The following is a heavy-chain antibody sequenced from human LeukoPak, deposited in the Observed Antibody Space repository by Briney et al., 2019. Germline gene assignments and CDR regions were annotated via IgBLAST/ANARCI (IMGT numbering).Heavy chain of an antibody. J-gene: IGHJ4*02. CDR1: GFTFSSYG. CDR2: IRYDGSNK. V-gene: IGHV3-30*02. CDR3: AKGESDGSGSYYYYFDY. D-gene: IGHD3-10*01. Sequence: GGSLRLSCAASGFTFSSYGMHWVRQAPGKGLEWVAFIRYDGSNKYYADSVKGRFTISRDNSKNTLYLQMNSLRAEDTAVYYCAKGESDGSGSYYYYFDYWGQGTLVTVSS.